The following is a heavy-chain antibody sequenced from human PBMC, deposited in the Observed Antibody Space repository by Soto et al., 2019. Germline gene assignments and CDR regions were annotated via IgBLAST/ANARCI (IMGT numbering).Heavy chain of an antibody. CDR3: TRSGGSYSFGY. V-gene: IGHV3-73*02. Sequence: EVQLVESGGGLVQPGESLKLSCAASGFTLSGSAVHWVRQASGKGLEWVGRIRSKTHSYATEYIALVKGRFTMSRDDSNNTAYLQMNGLKTGDTAVYYCTRSGGSYSFGYWGQGTLVTVSS. D-gene: IGHD1-26*01. CDR1: GFTLSGSA. CDR2: IRSKTHSYAT. J-gene: IGHJ4*02.